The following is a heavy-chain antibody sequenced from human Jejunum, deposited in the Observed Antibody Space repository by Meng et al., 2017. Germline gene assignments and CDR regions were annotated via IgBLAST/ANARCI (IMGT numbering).Heavy chain of an antibody. CDR2: ISGGGGGS. Sequence: GESLKISCATSGFSFSSYGMSWVRQAPGQGLEWVSSISGGGGGSYYAESVKGRFAISRDNSKDTLYLQMSSLRDEDPAVYYCSKRGSGSWFDYWGQGTLVTVSS. D-gene: IGHD6-13*01. J-gene: IGHJ4*02. V-gene: IGHV3-23*01. CDR3: SKRGSGSWFDY. CDR1: GFSFSSYG.